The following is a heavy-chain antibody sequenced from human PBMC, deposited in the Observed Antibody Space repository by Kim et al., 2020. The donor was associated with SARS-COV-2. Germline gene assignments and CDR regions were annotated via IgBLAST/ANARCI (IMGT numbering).Heavy chain of an antibody. V-gene: IGHV4-31*03. J-gene: IGHJ6*02. CDR1: GGSISSYDYY. CDR3: AIGKISYYYYGMDV. D-gene: IGHD3-3*02. Sequence: SETLSLTCTVSGGSISSYDYYWIWIRQHPGKGLEWIGYIYYSWSTYYNPSLKSRVTISVDTSKNKFSLKLISVTAADTSVYDCAIGKISYYYYGMDVWGQGTPVTVSS. CDR2: IYYSWST.